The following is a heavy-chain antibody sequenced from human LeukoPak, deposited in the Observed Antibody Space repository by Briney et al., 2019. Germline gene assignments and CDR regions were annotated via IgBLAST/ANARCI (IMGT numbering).Heavy chain of an antibody. D-gene: IGHD5-12*01. CDR3: ARVSGYDWESFYDY. CDR1: GGTFSGYY. Sequence: SETLSLTCAVYGGTFSGYYWSWIRQPPGKGLEWIGYIYYSGSTNYNPSLKSRVTISVDTSKNQFSLKLSSVTAADTAMYYCARVSGYDWESFYDYWGQGSLVTVSS. CDR2: IYYSGST. V-gene: IGHV4-59*01. J-gene: IGHJ4*02.